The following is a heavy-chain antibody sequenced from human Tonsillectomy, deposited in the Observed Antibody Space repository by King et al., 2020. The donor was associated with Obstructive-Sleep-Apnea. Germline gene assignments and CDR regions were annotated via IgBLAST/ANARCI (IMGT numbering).Heavy chain of an antibody. D-gene: IGHD1-26*01. J-gene: IGHJ2*01. CDR1: GASLSRFY. CDR2: SHDSGST. Sequence: PLQESGPGLVKPSETLSLICTVSGASLSRFYWSWIRQPPGKGLEWLGYSHDSGSTEYNPSLKSRVTISVDTSKNQFSLRLSSVTAADTAVYFCARDLGRTFDLWGRGTLVTVSS. V-gene: IGHV4-59*01. CDR3: ARDLGRTFDL.